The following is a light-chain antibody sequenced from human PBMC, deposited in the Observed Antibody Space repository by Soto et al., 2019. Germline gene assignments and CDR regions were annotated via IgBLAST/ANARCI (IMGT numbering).Light chain of an antibody. CDR3: QQSHNLPLS. V-gene: IGKV1-33*01. CDR1: QDIDNY. Sequence: DIQMTQSPSSLSASVGDRVTITCQASQDIDNYLNWYQQKLGKAPRLLIYDSSTLQTGVPSRFSGSGSGTDFTFAISSLQPEDIATYYCQQSHNLPLSFGGGTKVQI. J-gene: IGKJ4*01. CDR2: DSS.